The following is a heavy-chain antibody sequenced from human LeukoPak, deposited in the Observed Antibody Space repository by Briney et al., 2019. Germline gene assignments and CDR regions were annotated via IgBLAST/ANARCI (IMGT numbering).Heavy chain of an antibody. J-gene: IGHJ4*02. V-gene: IGHV3-21*01. D-gene: IGHD4-17*01. CDR1: EFTFSSYT. CDR3: ARKDYGDYEVDWTTDY. Sequence: PGGSLRLSRAASEFTFSSYTMNWVRQAPGKGLEWVSSISSSSYYIYYADSVKGRFTISRDNAKNSLYLQMNSLRAEDTAVYYCARKDYGDYEVDWTTDYWGQGTLVTVSS. CDR2: ISSSSYYI.